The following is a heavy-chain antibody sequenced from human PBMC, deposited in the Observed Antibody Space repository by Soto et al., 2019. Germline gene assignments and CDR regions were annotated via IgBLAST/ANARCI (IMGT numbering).Heavy chain of an antibody. CDR2: IYYRGST. V-gene: IGHV4-30-4*01. CDR1: VGSISSGDYY. CDR3: ARDLPPYSSGLHY. Sequence: QVQLQESGPGLVKPSQTLSLTCTVSVGSISSGDYYWSWIRQPPGKGLEWIGYIYYRGSTYYNPSLKSRVTISVDTSTNQFSLTLSSVTAADTAVYYCARDLPPYSSGLHYWGQGTLVTVSS. D-gene: IGHD3-22*01. J-gene: IGHJ4*02.